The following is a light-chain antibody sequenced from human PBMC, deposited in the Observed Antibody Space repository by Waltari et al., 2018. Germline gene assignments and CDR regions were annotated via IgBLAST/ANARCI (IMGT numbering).Light chain of an antibody. CDR1: SSDVGGYNY. CDR2: GVR. CDR3: SSYTSSFYV. V-gene: IGLV2-14*03. J-gene: IGLJ1*01. Sequence: QSALTQPASVSGSPGQSITISCTGTSSDVGGYNYVSWDQQHPGKAPKLMIYGVRNRPSGVSNRFSGSKSGNTASLTISGLQAEDEADYYCSSYTSSFYVFGTGTKVTVL.